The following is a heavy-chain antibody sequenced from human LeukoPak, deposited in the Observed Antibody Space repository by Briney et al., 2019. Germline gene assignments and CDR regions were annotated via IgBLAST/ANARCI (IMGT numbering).Heavy chain of an antibody. Sequence: SETLSLTCTVSGIFINTYYWSWIRQPPGKGLEWIGYVYDSVSTNYNPSLKSRVTISAGTSKNQFSLKLSSVTAADTAVYYCARGVSYIATWGPGTLVTVSS. J-gene: IGHJ5*02. V-gene: IGHV4-59*01. CDR1: GIFINTYY. D-gene: IGHD2-21*01. CDR2: VYDSVST. CDR3: ARGVSYIAT.